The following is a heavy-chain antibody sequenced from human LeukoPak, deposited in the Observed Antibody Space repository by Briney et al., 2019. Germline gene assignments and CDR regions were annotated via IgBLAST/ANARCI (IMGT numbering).Heavy chain of an antibody. V-gene: IGHV3-33*01. J-gene: IGHJ4*02. CDR2: IWFDESNK. CDR1: GFTFSSYG. Sequence: GRSLRLSCAASGFTFSSYGMHWVRQAPGKGLEWVAIIWFDESNKNYADSVKDRFTNSRDNSKNTLYLQMNSLRAEDTAVYYCARDRQHGSGSFNSPFAYWGQGTLVTVSS. CDR3: ARDRQHGSGSFNSPFAY. D-gene: IGHD3-10*01.